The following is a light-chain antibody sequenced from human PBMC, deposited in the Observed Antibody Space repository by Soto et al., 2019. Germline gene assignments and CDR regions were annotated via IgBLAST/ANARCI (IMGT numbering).Light chain of an antibody. CDR1: QGISNY. CDR2: AAS. Sequence: DTQMTQSPSSLSASVGDRVTITCRATQGISNYLAWYQQRPGEVPKLLIYAASTLQSGVPTRFSGSVSGTDFTLSISSLQPEDVATYYCQRYLSGPFTFGPGTNVDIK. CDR3: QRYLSGPFT. V-gene: IGKV1-27*01. J-gene: IGKJ3*01.